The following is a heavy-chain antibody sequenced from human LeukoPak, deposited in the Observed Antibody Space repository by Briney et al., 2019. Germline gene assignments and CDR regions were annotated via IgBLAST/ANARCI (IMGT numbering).Heavy chain of an antibody. CDR2: ISSTSTYI. CDR1: GFTFSSYS. J-gene: IGHJ4*02. CDR3: ASRPSGDAAVCDY. D-gene: IGHD4-17*01. Sequence: GGSLRLSCAASGFTFSSYSMNWVRQAPGKGLEWVSSISSTSTYIYYADSVKGRFTISRDNAKAKNSLYLQMNSLRAEDTAVYYCASRPSGDAAVCDYWGQGTLVTVSS. V-gene: IGHV3-21*01.